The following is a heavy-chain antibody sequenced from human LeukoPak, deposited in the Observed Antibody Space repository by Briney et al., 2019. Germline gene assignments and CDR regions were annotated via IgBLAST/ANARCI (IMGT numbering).Heavy chain of an antibody. J-gene: IGHJ2*01. CDR2: ITDSGST. Sequence: SETLSLTCTVSGASISSYYWNWIRQAPGKGLEWIGYITDSGSTNYNPSLRSRVTISVDTSKNQFSLKLSSVTAADTAVYYCARAYYDSSGYYLSNWYFDLWGRGTLVTVSS. CDR1: GASISSYY. CDR3: ARAYYDSSGYYLSNWYFDL. D-gene: IGHD3-22*01. V-gene: IGHV4-59*01.